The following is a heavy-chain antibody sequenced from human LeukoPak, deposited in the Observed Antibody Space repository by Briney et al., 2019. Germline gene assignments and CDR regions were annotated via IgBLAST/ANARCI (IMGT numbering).Heavy chain of an antibody. CDR2: IYYRGST. Sequence: SETLSLTCTVSGGXXSSYYWSXIXXPXXXXXEXVGYIYYRGSTNYNPSLKSXVTISVDTSKHQFSLKLSSVTAADTAVYYCARDTGWVVTTRYYYYGMDVWGQGTTVTVSS. V-gene: IGHV4-59*01. J-gene: IGHJ6*02. CDR1: GGXXSSYY. CDR3: ARDTGWVVTTRYYYYGMDV. D-gene: IGHD4-17*01.